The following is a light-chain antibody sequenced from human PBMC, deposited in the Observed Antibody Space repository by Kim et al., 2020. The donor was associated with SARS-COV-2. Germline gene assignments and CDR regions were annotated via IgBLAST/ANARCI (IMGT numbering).Light chain of an antibody. V-gene: IGLV3-19*01. Sequence: SSELTQDPAVSVALGQTVRITCQGDSLRDYSATWFQQRPGQAPILVIYDKNSRPSGIPGRFSGSSSGNIASLTITGAQPEDEADYYCNSRDNSGDVLFGGGTQLTVL. J-gene: IGLJ3*02. CDR3: NSRDNSGDVL. CDR2: DKN. CDR1: SLRDYS.